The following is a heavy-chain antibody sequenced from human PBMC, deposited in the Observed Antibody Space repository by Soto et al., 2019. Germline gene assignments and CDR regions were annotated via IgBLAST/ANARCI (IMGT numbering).Heavy chain of an antibody. D-gene: IGHD2-15*01. CDR1: GGSISSGDYY. Sequence: PSETLSLTCTVSGGSISSGDYYWSWIRQPPGKGLEWIGYIYYSGSTYYNPSLKSRVTISVDTSKNQFSLKLSSVTAADTAVYYCARYCSGGSCYEGRSSLFDYWGQGNLVTVSS. J-gene: IGHJ4*02. V-gene: IGHV4-30-4*01. CDR2: IYYSGST. CDR3: ARYCSGGSCYEGRSSLFDY.